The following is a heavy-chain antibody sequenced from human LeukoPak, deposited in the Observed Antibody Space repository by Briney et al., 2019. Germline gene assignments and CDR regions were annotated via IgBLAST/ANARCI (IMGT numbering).Heavy chain of an antibody. CDR1: GGSISSSSYY. CDR2: IYYSGST. Sequence: KPSETLSLTCTVSGGSISSSSYYWGWIRQPPGKGLEWIGSIYYSGSTYYNPSLKSRVTISVDTSKNQFSLKLSSVTAADTAVYYCARRGPRDMYSSSFYDAFDIWGQGTMVTVSS. J-gene: IGHJ3*02. CDR3: ARRGPRDMYSSSFYDAFDI. D-gene: IGHD6-13*01. V-gene: IGHV4-39*07.